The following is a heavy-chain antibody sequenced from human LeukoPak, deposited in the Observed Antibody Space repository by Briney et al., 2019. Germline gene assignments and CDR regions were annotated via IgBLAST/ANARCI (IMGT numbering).Heavy chain of an antibody. CDR3: ARVAHYDSSGIGNY. Sequence: GGSLRLFCAASRFTVSSNYMSWVRQAPGKGLEWVSVIYSGGSTYYADSVKGRFTISRDNTKNTLYLQMNSLRAEDTAVYYCARVAHYDSSGIGNYWGQGTLVTVSS. CDR1: RFTVSSNY. V-gene: IGHV3-53*01. D-gene: IGHD3-22*01. CDR2: IYSGGST. J-gene: IGHJ4*02.